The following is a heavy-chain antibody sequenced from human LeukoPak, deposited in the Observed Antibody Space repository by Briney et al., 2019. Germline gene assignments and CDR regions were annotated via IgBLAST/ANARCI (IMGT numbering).Heavy chain of an antibody. J-gene: IGHJ4*02. CDR2: IYPGDSDT. Sequence: GESLKISCKGSGYSFTSYWIGWVRQMPGKGLEWMGIIYPGDSDTRYSPSFQGQVTISADKSISTAYMELSRLRSDDTAVYYCARGPIVVVPAALYYFDYWGQGTLVTVSS. CDR1: GYSFTSYW. V-gene: IGHV5-51*01. CDR3: ARGPIVVVPAALYYFDY. D-gene: IGHD2-2*01.